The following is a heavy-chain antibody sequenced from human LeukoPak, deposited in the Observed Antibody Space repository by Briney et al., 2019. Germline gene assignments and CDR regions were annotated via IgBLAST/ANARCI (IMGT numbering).Heavy chain of an antibody. CDR1: GFTFSSYD. CDR2: IGTAGDP. CDR3: ARGRGFGEFFWFDP. Sequence: GGSLRLSCAASGFTFSSYDMHWVRQATGKGLEWVSAIGTAGDPYYPGSVKGRFTISRENAKNSLYLQMNSLRAGDTAVYYCARGRGFGEFFWFDPWGQGTLVTVSS. D-gene: IGHD3-10*01. V-gene: IGHV3-13*05. J-gene: IGHJ5*02.